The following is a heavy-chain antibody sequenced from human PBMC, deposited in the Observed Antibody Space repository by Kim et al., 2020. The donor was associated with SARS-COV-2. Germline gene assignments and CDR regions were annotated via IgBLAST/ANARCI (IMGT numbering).Heavy chain of an antibody. J-gene: IGHJ5*02. D-gene: IGHD3-22*01. CDR3: ARPHDSSGYYRRNWFDP. Sequence: LKSRVTISVDTSKNQFSLKLSSVTAADTAVYYCARPHDSSGYYRRNWFDPWGQGTLVTVSS. V-gene: IGHV4-39*01.